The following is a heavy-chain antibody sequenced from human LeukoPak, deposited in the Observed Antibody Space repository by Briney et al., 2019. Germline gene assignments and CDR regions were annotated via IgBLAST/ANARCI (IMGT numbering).Heavy chain of an antibody. V-gene: IGHV3-30*02. D-gene: IGHD3-3*01. Sequence: GGSLRLSRAASGFTFSSYGMHWFRQAPGKGLEWVAFIRYDGSNKYYADSVKGRFTISRDNSKNTLYLQMNSLRAEDTAVYYCAKDSNYDFWSGYSFDYWGQGTLVTVSS. J-gene: IGHJ4*02. CDR2: IRYDGSNK. CDR3: AKDSNYDFWSGYSFDY. CDR1: GFTFSSYG.